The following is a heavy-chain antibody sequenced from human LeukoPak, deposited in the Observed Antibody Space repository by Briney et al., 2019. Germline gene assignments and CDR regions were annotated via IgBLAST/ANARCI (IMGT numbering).Heavy chain of an antibody. D-gene: IGHD2-8*02. CDR1: GSTFSRYS. CDR3: ARDTGMAPYAFDI. Sequence: GGSLRLSCAASGSTFSRYSMNWVRQAPGKGLEWVSYISSTSSPIFYADSVKGRFTISRVNAKNSLYLQMNSLRAEDTAVYYCARDTGMAPYAFDIWGQGTMVTVSS. J-gene: IGHJ3*02. V-gene: IGHV3-48*01. CDR2: ISSTSSPI.